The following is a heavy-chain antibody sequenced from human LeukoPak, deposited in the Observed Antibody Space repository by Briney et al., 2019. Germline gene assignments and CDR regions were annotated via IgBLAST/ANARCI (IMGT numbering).Heavy chain of an antibody. CDR3: ARDFGSGVFDP. CDR2: FNPIFGSA. Sequence: ASVKVSCKASGDSFGTYGITWVRQAPGEGLEWMGGFNPIFGSAQYTQKFQGRVTITMDVSARTVYMELSSLRSEDTTIYYCARDFGSGVFDPWGQGTLVTVSS. CDR1: GDSFGTYG. V-gene: IGHV1-69*05. J-gene: IGHJ5*02. D-gene: IGHD3-10*01.